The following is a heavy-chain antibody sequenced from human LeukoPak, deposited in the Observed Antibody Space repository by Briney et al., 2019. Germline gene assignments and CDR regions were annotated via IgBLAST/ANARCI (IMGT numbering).Heavy chain of an antibody. CDR3: AREGREFGPHKLAGFDY. CDR1: GYTFTGYY. J-gene: IGHJ4*02. D-gene: IGHD3-10*01. Sequence: GASVKVSCKTSGYTFTGYYMHWVRQAPGQGLEWMGWINPNNGATNYVQEFQGRVTMTRDTSITTAYMELSGLRSDDTAVYYCAREGREFGPHKLAGFDYWGQGTLVTVSS. V-gene: IGHV1-2*02. CDR2: INPNNGAT.